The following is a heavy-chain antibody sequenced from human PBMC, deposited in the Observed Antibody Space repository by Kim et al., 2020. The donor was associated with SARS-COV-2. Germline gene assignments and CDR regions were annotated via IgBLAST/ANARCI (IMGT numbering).Heavy chain of an antibody. CDR2: ISYDGSNK. V-gene: IGHV3-30*18. CDR3: AKARGIAAAAPPDFDY. CDR1: GFTFSSYG. J-gene: IGHJ4*02. D-gene: IGHD6-13*01. Sequence: GGSLRLSCAASGFTFSSYGMHWVRQAPGKGLEWVAVISYDGSNKYYADSVKGRFTISRDNSKNTLYLQMNSLRAEDTAVYYCAKARGIAAAAPPDFDYWGQGTLVTVSS.